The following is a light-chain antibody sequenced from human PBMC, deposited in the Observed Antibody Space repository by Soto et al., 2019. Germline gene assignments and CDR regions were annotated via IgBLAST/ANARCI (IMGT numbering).Light chain of an antibody. CDR3: QQYGSSPRT. V-gene: IGKV3-20*01. Sequence: IVLTQSPGTLSLSPGERATLSCRASQSISATHLAWYQQRPGQAPRLLLYGASSRATGIPDRFSGSGSGTEFTLTISRVEPEDFAVFYCQQYGSSPRTFGGGTKVEIK. CDR1: QSISATH. CDR2: GAS. J-gene: IGKJ4*01.